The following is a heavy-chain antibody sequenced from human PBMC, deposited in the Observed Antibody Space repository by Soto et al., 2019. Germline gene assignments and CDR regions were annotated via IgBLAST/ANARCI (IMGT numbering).Heavy chain of an antibody. J-gene: IGHJ5*02. CDR3: AKGGTTFLNLFGP. V-gene: IGHV3-23*01. CDR1: GFTFSSYA. CDR2: ISNSVHSA. D-gene: IGHD1-7*01. Sequence: GGSLRLSCAASGFTFSSYAMNWVRQAPGKGLEWISVISNSVHSAYYADSVKGRFTISRDNSKNTLYLQIKSLRAEDTAAYYCAKGGTTFLNLFGPWGQGTLVTVSS.